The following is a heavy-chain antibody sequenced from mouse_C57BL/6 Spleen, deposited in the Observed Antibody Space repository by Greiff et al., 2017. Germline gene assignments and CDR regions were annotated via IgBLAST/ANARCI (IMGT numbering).Heavy chain of an antibody. CDR1: GFSFNTYA. J-gene: IGHJ2*01. Sequence: EVHLVESGGGLVQPKGSLKLSCAASGFSFNTYAMNWVRQAPGKGLEWVARIRSKSNNYATYYADSVKDRFTISRDDSESMLYLQMNNLKTEDTAMYYCVRSAGSSFDYWGQGTTLTVSS. V-gene: IGHV10-1*01. CDR3: VRSAGSSFDY. D-gene: IGHD1-1*01. CDR2: IRSKSNNYAT.